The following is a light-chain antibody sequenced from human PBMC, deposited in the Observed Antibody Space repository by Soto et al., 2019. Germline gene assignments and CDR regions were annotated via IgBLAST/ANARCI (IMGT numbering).Light chain of an antibody. CDR3: QQYGSSPRA. Sequence: EIVLTQSPGVLSLSPGERATLSCRASQSVSSGYLAWYQQKPGQAPRLLIYRVSSRATGIPDRFSGSGSGTDFTLTISRVEPEDFAVYYCQQYGSSPRAFGQGTKLDI. CDR1: QSVSSGY. J-gene: IGKJ2*01. CDR2: RVS. V-gene: IGKV3-20*01.